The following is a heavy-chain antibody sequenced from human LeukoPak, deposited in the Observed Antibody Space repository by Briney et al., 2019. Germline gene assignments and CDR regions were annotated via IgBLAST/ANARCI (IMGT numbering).Heavy chain of an antibody. D-gene: IGHD3-10*01. J-gene: IGHJ4*02. CDR2: IRYDGSKK. CDR1: GFTFSSYS. V-gene: IGHV3-30*02. Sequence: HPGGSLRLSCAASGFTFSSYSMNWVRQAPGKGLEWVAFIRYDGSKKYYADSVKGRFTISRDNSKNTLYLQMNSLRAEDTAVYYCARAIRGVVDYWGQGTLVTVSS. CDR3: ARAIRGVVDY.